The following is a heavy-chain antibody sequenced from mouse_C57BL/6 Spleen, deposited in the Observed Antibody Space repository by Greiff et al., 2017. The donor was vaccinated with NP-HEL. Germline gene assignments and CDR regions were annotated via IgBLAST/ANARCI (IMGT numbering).Heavy chain of an antibody. CDR3: AITGTDAMDY. V-gene: IGHV1-39*01. CDR1: GYSFTDYN. J-gene: IGHJ4*01. CDR2: INPNYGTT. D-gene: IGHD4-1*01. Sequence: VHVKQSGPELVKPGASVKISCKASGYSFTDYNMNWVKQSNGKGLEWIGVINPNYGTTSSNQKFKGKATLTVDQSTSTSYMHLNSLTSEDSAVYYCAITGTDAMDYWGQGTSVTVSS.